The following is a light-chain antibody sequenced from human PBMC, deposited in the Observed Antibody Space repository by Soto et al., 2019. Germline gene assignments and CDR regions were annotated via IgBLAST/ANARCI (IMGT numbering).Light chain of an antibody. Sequence: EIVLTQSPATLSLSPGERATLSCMASQSVSSYLAWYQQKPGQAPRLLIYDASNRATGIPARFSGSGSGTDFTLTISSLEPEDSAVYYCQQRSNWPSITFGQGTRLETK. CDR2: DAS. J-gene: IGKJ5*01. CDR1: QSVSSY. V-gene: IGKV3-11*01. CDR3: QQRSNWPSIT.